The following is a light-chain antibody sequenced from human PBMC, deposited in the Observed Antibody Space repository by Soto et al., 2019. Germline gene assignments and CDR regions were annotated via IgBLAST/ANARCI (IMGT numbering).Light chain of an antibody. J-gene: IGLJ1*01. CDR3: TSYRSTSTPFV. Sequence: QSALAQPASLSGSPGQSITISCTGTSSDIGAYDYVSWFQQHPGKAPKLMISEVNNRPSGVSNRFSGSKSGNTAYLTISGLQVEDEAEYYCTSYRSTSTPFVFGTGTKVTVL. CDR1: SSDIGAYDY. V-gene: IGLV2-14*01. CDR2: EVN.